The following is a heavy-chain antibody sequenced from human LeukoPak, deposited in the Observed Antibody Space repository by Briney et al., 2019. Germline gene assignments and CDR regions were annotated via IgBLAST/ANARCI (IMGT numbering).Heavy chain of an antibody. CDR2: ISAYNGNT. D-gene: IGHD3-22*01. J-gene: IGHJ3*02. Sequence: ASVRVSCKASGYTFTSYGISWVRQAPGQGLEWMGWISAYNGNTNYAQKLRGRVTMTTDISTSTAYMELRSLRSDDTAVYYCARGRSGYSDAFDIWGQGTMVTVSS. V-gene: IGHV1-18*01. CDR3: ARGRSGYSDAFDI. CDR1: GYTFTSYG.